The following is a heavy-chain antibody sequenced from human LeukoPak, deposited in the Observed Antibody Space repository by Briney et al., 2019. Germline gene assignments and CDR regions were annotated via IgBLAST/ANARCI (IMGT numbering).Heavy chain of an antibody. CDR1: GGSISNSNW. CDR2: ISSRTGST. V-gene: IGHV4-4*02. J-gene: IGHJ4*02. CDR3: AKIYCSSVTCYVDF. Sequence: PSETLSLTCAVSGGSISNSNWWGWVRQPPGKGLEWIGDISSRTGSTNYNPSLMRRVTMSLDKSKNQFSLRLSSVTAADTAVYYCAKIYCSSVTCYVDFWSQGTLVTVSS. D-gene: IGHD2-2*01.